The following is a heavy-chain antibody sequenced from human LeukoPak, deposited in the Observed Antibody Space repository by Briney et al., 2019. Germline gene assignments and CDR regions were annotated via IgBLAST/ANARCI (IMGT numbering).Heavy chain of an antibody. CDR1: GYTFTGYY. J-gene: IGHJ4*02. D-gene: IGHD3-9*01. CDR2: IIPILGIA. Sequence: SVKVSCKASGYTFTGYYMHWVRQAPGQGLEWMGRIIPILGIANYAQKFQGRVTITADKSTSTAYMELSSLRSEDTAVYYCARDLGALRYFDWLLYDWGQGTLVTVSS. CDR3: ARDLGALRYFDWLLYD. V-gene: IGHV1-69*04.